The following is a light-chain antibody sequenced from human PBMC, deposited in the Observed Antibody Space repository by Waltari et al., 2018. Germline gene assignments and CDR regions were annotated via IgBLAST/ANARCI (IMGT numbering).Light chain of an antibody. CDR1: SSNVGFFNL. CDR2: AVR. J-gene: IGLJ3*02. Sequence: QSALTQPASVSGSPGQSVTISCTGTSSNVGFFNLVSWYQHHPGKAPKLMIYAVRDRTSWLSNRFSGSKSGYTASLTISGLQAEDEADYYCCSYAGRSTWVFGGGTKVTVL. V-gene: IGLV2-23*02. CDR3: CSYAGRSTWV.